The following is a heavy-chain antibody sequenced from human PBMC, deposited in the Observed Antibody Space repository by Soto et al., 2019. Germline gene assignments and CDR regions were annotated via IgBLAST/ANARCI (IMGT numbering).Heavy chain of an antibody. J-gene: IGHJ4*02. CDR2: INHSGST. V-gene: IGHV4-34*01. CDR3: ARAKSRGRFLEWSSPFDY. Sequence: SETLSLTCAAYGGSFSGYYWSWIRQPPGRGLEWIGEINHSGSTNYNPSLKSRVTISVDTSKNQFSLKLSLRSDDTAVYYCARAKSRGRFLEWSSPFDYWGQGTLVTVSS. CDR1: GGSFSGYY. D-gene: IGHD3-3*01.